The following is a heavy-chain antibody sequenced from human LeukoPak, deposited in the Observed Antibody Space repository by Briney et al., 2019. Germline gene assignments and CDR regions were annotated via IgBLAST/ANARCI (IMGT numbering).Heavy chain of an antibody. J-gene: IGHJ4*02. CDR3: ARVTLGFDSRTYYPTTFDY. CDR2: IYTGGSS. D-gene: IGHD3-22*01. CDR1: GFTFSSNY. Sequence: GGSLRLSCAASGFTFSSNYMSWVRQAPGKGLEWVSLIYTGGSSYYADSVKGRFTISRDTSINTLYLQMNSLRVEDAAVYYCARVTLGFDSRTYYPTTFDYWGQGTQVTVSS. V-gene: IGHV3-53*01.